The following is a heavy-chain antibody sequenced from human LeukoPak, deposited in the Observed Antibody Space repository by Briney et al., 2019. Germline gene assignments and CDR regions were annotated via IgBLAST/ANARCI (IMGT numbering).Heavy chain of an antibody. D-gene: IGHD3-22*01. CDR3: TRSRTLDSSGYSQFGY. Sequence: GGSLRLSCAASGFTFSSYGMHWVRQAPGKGLEWVAFIRYDGSNKYYADSVKGRFTISRDDSKNTLYLQMNSLRAEDTAVYYCTRSRTLDSSGYSQFGYWGQGTLVTVSS. V-gene: IGHV3-30*02. J-gene: IGHJ4*02. CDR2: IRYDGSNK. CDR1: GFTFSSYG.